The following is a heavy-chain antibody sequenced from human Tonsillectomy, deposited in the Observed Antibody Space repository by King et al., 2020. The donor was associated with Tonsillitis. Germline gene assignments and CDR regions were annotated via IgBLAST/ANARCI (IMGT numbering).Heavy chain of an antibody. CDR2: IRSKANSYAT. D-gene: IGHD6-13*01. Sequence: VQLVESGGGLVQPGGSLKLSCAVSGFTFSGSAMHWFRQASGKGLEWGGRIRSKANSYATAYAAAVKGRVTISRDDSMNTAYLQMNSLKTEDTAGYYCTGYSSSYDNYYYYYMDVWGKGTTVTVSS. V-gene: IGHV3-73*02. J-gene: IGHJ6*03. CDR3: TGYSSSYDNYYYYYMDV. CDR1: GFTFSGSA.